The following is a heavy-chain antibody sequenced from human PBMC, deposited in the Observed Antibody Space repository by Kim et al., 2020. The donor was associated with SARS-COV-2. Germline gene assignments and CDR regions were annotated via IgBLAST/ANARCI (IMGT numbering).Heavy chain of an antibody. CDR3: ARETTVTTSVKPGNFDI. D-gene: IGHD4-17*01. CDR2: IWYDGSNK. Sequence: GGSLRLSCAASGFTFSSYGMHWVRQAPGKGLEWVAVIWYDGSNKYYADSVKGRFTISRDNSKNTLYLQMNSLRAEDTAVYYCARETTVTTSVKPGNFDIWGQGTMVTVSS. CDR1: GFTFSSYG. V-gene: IGHV3-33*01. J-gene: IGHJ3*02.